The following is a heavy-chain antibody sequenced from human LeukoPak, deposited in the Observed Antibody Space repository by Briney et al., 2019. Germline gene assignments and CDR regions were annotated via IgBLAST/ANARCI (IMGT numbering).Heavy chain of an antibody. V-gene: IGHV4-39*01. J-gene: IGHJ4*02. D-gene: IGHD1-20*01. CDR2: IYYSGST. CDR3: ARHAGWYNWNAEIDY. Sequence: PSETLSLTCTVSGGSISSSSYYWGWIRQPPGKGLEWIGSIYYSGSTYYNPSLKSRVTISVDTSKNQFSLKLSSGTAADTAVYYCARHAGWYNWNAEIDYWGQGTLVTVSS. CDR1: GGSISSSSYY.